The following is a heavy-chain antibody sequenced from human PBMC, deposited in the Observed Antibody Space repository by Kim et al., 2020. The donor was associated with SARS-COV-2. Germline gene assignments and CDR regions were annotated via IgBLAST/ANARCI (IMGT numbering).Heavy chain of an antibody. CDR3: AGGPRAVTTDY. CDR2: T. Sequence: TTSNPSLNSRVTISVATTKNQFSLKRSSVTAADTAVYYCAGGPRAVTTDYWGQGTLVTVSS. J-gene: IGHJ4*02. D-gene: IGHD4-17*01. V-gene: IGHV4-59*09.